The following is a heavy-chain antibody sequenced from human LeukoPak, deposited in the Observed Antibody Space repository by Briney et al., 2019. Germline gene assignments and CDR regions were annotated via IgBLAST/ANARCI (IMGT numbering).Heavy chain of an antibody. Sequence: PGGSLTLSCAASGYTFSTYSRNWVRQAPGKGLEWVSYISSSSSTIYYANSVKGRFTISRDNAKNSLYLQMNCLRDEDTAVYYCARDGGSWARVPTWADYWGQGTLVTVSS. CDR2: ISSSSSTI. V-gene: IGHV3-48*02. D-gene: IGHD6-13*01. J-gene: IGHJ4*02. CDR1: GYTFSTYS. CDR3: ARDGGSWARVPTWADY.